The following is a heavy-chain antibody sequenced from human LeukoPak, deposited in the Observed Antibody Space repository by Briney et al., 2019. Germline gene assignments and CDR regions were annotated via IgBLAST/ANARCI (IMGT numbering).Heavy chain of an antibody. D-gene: IGHD6-13*01. Sequence: GGSLRLSCAASVFTFSSYAMHWVRQAPGKGVGWVAFIRYDGSNEYYADSVKGRFTISRENSKNTLYLQMNSLKAEDTAVYYCARDYSSSWYGFDYWGQGTLVTVSS. CDR2: IRYDGSNE. V-gene: IGHV3-30*02. J-gene: IGHJ4*02. CDR1: VFTFSSYA. CDR3: ARDYSSSWYGFDY.